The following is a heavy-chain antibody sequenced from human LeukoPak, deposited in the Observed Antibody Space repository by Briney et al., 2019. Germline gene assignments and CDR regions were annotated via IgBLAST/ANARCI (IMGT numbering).Heavy chain of an antibody. CDR2: ISSSSSTI. J-gene: IGHJ4*02. D-gene: IGHD5-18*01. CDR1: GFTFRSYS. Sequence: GGSLRLSCAASGFTFRSYSMNGVRQAPGKGVEGVSYISSSSSTIYYADSVKGRFTISRDNAKNSLYLQMNSLRAEDTAVYYCARGDTTMVYWGQGTLVTVSS. V-gene: IGHV3-48*01. CDR3: ARGDTTMVY.